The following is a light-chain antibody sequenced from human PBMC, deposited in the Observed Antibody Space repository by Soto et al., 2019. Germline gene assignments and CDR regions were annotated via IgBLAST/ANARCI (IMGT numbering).Light chain of an antibody. Sequence: EIVLTQSPGTLSLSPGERATLSCRASQSVSTNYLAWYQQKPGQAPRLLIYGASGRATGIAGRFSGSGSGTDFTLTISGLEPEDFAVYYCQQYGRSPWTFGQGTKVEIK. CDR2: GAS. J-gene: IGKJ1*01. CDR3: QQYGRSPWT. V-gene: IGKV3-20*01. CDR1: QSVSTNY.